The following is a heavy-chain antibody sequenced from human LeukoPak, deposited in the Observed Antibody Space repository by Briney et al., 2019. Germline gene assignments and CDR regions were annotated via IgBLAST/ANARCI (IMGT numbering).Heavy chain of an antibody. CDR2: ISGSGAYT. V-gene: IGHV3-23*01. CDR1: GFTFSTYA. J-gene: IGHJ4*02. D-gene: IGHD5-18*01. Sequence: GGSLRLSCAASGFTFSTYAMSWVRQASGTGLEWVSTISGSGAYTFYADSVKGRFTISRDNSKNTLYLQMNSPRDEDTAVYYCAKETGASYDYPLDYWGQGTLVTVSP. CDR3: AKETGASYDYPLDY.